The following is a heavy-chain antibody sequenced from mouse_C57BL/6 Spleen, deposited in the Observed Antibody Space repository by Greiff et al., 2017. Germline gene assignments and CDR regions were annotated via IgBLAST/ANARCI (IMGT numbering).Heavy chain of an antibody. CDR1: GYAFTNYL. Sequence: QVQLKQSGAELVRPGTSVKVSCKASGYAFTNYLIEWVKQRPGQGLEWIGVINPGSGGTNYNEKFKGKATLTADKSSSTAYMQLSSQTSEDSAVYFCARSPRRFYYFDYWGQGTTLTVSS. J-gene: IGHJ2*01. CDR3: ARSPRRFYYFDY. CDR2: INPGSGGT. V-gene: IGHV1-54*01.